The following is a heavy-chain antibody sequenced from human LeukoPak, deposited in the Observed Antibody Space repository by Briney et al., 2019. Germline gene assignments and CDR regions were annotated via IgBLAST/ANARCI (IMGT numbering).Heavy chain of an antibody. D-gene: IGHD3-10*01. Sequence: GGSLRLSCAASGFTFSSYAMSWVRQAPGKGLEWVPGISGGGGSTYYADSVKGRFTISRDNSKNTLYLEMNSLRADDTAVYYCAKDRGGSGSYYYSAFHIWGQGTMVTVSS. V-gene: IGHV3-23*01. J-gene: IGHJ3*02. CDR3: AKDRGGSGSYYYSAFHI. CDR1: GFTFSSYA. CDR2: ISGGGGST.